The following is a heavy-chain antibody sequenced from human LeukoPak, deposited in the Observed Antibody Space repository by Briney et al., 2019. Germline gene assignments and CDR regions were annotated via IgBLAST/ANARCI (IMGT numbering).Heavy chain of an antibody. V-gene: IGHV1-2*02. J-gene: IGHJ6*02. CDR2: INPNGGGT. CDR3: ARAYYDILTRRAYYYYGMDV. CDR1: GYTFSSYY. D-gene: IGHD3-9*01. Sequence: DTVKVSCKASGYTFSSYYMRWMRQAPGQGLEWMGWINPNGGGTNYAQKFQGRVTMTRDTSISTAYMELSRLRSDDTAVYYCARAYYDILTRRAYYYYGMDVWGQGTTVTASS.